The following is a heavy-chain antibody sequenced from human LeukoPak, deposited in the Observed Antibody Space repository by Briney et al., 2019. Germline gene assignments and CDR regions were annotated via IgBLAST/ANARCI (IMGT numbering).Heavy chain of an antibody. D-gene: IGHD3-10*01. CDR3: ARGSGITVIRGIIRYFDY. CDR2: IKQDGSEK. J-gene: IGHJ4*02. Sequence: GGSLRLSCAASGFTFSSYSMNWVRQAPGKGLEWVANIKQDGSEKYYVDSVKGRFTISKDNAKNSLYLEMNSLRAEDTAVYYCARGSGITVIRGIIRYFDYWGQGTLVTVSS. CDR1: GFTFSSYS. V-gene: IGHV3-7*01.